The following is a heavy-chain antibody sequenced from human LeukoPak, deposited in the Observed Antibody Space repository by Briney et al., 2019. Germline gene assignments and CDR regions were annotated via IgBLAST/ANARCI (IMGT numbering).Heavy chain of an antibody. CDR3: AREEAEIIDY. Sequence: GGSLRLSCAASGFTFSSYEMNWVRQAPGKGLEWVSYISSSGSTMYYADSVKGRFTISRDNAKNSLYLQMNSLRAEDTAVYYCAREEAEIIDYWGQGTLVTVSS. J-gene: IGHJ4*02. CDR2: ISSSGSTM. V-gene: IGHV3-48*03. D-gene: IGHD5-24*01. CDR1: GFTFSSYE.